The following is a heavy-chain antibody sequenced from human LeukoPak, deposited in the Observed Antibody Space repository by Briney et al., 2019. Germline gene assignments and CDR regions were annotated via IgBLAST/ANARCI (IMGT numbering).Heavy chain of an antibody. D-gene: IGHD3-22*01. CDR1: GFTFSDYY. J-gene: IGHJ6*03. CDR2: ISSSGSTI. V-gene: IGHV3-11*04. Sequence: GGSLRLSCAASGFTFSDYYMSWIRQAPGKGLEWVSYISSSGSTIYYADSVKGRFTISRDNAKNSLYLQMNSLRAEDTAVYYCARDTTYDSSGYYGYYYYYMDVWGKGTTVTVSS. CDR3: ARDTTYDSSGYYGYYYYYMDV.